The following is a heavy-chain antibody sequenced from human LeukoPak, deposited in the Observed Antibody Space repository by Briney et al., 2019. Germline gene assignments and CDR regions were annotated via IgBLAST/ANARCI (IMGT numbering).Heavy chain of an antibody. V-gene: IGHV4-30-2*01. Sequence: SETLSLTCAVSGGSISSGGYSWSWIRQPPGKGLEWIGYIYHSGSTYYNPSLKSRVTISVDRSKNQFSLKLSSVTAADTAVYYCAREFARDGYNYYYYGMDVWGQGTTVTVSS. CDR2: IYHSGST. D-gene: IGHD5-24*01. CDR3: AREFARDGYNYYYYGMDV. CDR1: GGSISSGGYS. J-gene: IGHJ6*02.